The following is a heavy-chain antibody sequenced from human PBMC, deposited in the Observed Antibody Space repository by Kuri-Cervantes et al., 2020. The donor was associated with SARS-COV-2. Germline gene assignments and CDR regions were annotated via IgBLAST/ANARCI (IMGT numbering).Heavy chain of an antibody. Sequence: ASVKVSCKTPETTFPNYDINWVRQATGQGLEWMGWISAYNGNTNYAQKLQGRVTMTTDTSTSTAYMELRSLRSDDTAVYYCARDRGSLYYLGYWGQGTLVTVSS. CDR1: ETTFPNYD. CDR3: ARDRGSLYYLGY. V-gene: IGHV1-18*01. J-gene: IGHJ4*02. D-gene: IGHD3-16*01. CDR2: ISAYNGNT.